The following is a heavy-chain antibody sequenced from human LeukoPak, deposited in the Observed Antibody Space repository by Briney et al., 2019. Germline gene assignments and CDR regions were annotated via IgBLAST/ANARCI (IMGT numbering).Heavy chain of an antibody. CDR1: GYTFTSYA. CDR3: ARVRDGYNDAFDI. D-gene: IGHD5-24*01. V-gene: IGHV1-46*01. Sequence: ASVKVSCKASGYTFTSYAMNWVRQAPGQGLEWMGIVTPSGGSTSDAQKFQGRVTMTRDMSTSTVYMELSSLRSEDTAVYYCARVRDGYNDAFDIWGQGTMVTVSS. J-gene: IGHJ3*02. CDR2: VTPSGGST.